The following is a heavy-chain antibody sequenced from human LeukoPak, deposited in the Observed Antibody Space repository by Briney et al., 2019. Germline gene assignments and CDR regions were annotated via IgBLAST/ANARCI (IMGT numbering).Heavy chain of an antibody. CDR2: INHSRST. CDR1: GGSFSGYY. V-gene: IGHV4-34*01. Sequence: SETLSLTCAVYGGSFSGYYCSWIRQPPGKGLEWIGEINHSRSTNYNPSLKSRVTISVDTSKNQFSLKLSSVTAADTAVYYCARGRVAAAGTHDYYYYGMDVWGQGTTVTVSS. CDR3: ARGRVAAAGTHDYYYYGMDV. J-gene: IGHJ6*02. D-gene: IGHD6-13*01.